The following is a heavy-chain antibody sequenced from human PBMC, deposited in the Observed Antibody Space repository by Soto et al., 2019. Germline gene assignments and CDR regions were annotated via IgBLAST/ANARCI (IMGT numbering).Heavy chain of an antibody. CDR2: VSNDGDRT. D-gene: IGHD2-21*02. V-gene: IGHV3-30-3*01. CDR1: GFAFSTFA. J-gene: IGHJ3*02. Sequence: QVQLVESGGGVVQPGTSLRLSCAASGFAFSTFALHWVRQAPGKGLEWVSLVSNDGDRTYYAESVKGRFTISRDASSNTLYLQMHSLRPEDTAVYYCAAHLSFPYDCTQSAFDNWGQGTLVAVS. CDR3: AAHLSFPYDCTQSAFDN.